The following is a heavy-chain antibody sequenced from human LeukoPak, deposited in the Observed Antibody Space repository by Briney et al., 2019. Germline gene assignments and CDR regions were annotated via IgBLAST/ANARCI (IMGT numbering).Heavy chain of an antibody. Sequence: SETLSLTCTVSGYSVSSGYFWGWIRQPPGKGLEWIGSIYYSGSTYYNPSLKSRVTISVDTSKNQFSLKLSSVTAADTAVYYCARVPTYGGVYFDYWGQGTLVTVSS. V-gene: IGHV4-38-2*02. D-gene: IGHD3-16*01. CDR3: ARVPTYGGVYFDY. J-gene: IGHJ4*02. CDR1: GYSVSSGYF. CDR2: IYYSGST.